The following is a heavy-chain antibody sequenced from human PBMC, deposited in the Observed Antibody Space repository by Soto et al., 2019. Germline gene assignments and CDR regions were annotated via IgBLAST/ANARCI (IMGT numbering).Heavy chain of an antibody. J-gene: IGHJ6*02. Sequence: QVQLVQSVAEVKKPGSSVKVSCKASGGTFSSYAISWVRQAPGQGLEWMGGIIPIFGTANYAQKFQGRVTITADESTSTAYMELSSLRSEDTAVYYCALRYCSGGSCYNAYYYYYGMDVWGQGTTVTVSS. CDR3: ALRYCSGGSCYNAYYYYYGMDV. CDR1: GGTFSSYA. D-gene: IGHD2-15*01. V-gene: IGHV1-69*12. CDR2: IIPIFGTA.